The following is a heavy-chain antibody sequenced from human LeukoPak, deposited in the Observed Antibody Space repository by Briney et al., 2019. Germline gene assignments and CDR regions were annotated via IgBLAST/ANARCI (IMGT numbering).Heavy chain of an antibody. Sequence: GESLKISCKGSGYSFTSYWIGWVRQMPGKGLEWMGIIYPGDSDTRYSPSFQGQVTISADKSISTAYLQWSSLKASDTAMYYCARRRGEMATTPDAFDIWGQGTMVTVSS. D-gene: IGHD5-24*01. CDR2: IYPGDSDT. V-gene: IGHV5-51*01. CDR1: GYSFTSYW. J-gene: IGHJ3*02. CDR3: ARRRGEMATTPDAFDI.